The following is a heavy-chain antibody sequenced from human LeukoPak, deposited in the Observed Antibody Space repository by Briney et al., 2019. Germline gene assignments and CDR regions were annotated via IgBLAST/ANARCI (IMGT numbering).Heavy chain of an antibody. V-gene: IGHV3-23*01. CDR3: AKGTYYYDSSGYLAELAD. J-gene: IGHJ4*02. CDR2: ISGSGGST. D-gene: IGHD3-22*01. Sequence: GGSLRLSCAASGFTVSSNEMSWVRQAPGKGLEWVSAISGSGGSTYYADSVKGRFTISRDNSKNTLYLQMNSLRAEDTAVYYCAKGTYYYDSSGYLAELADWGQGTLVTVSS. CDR1: GFTVSSNE.